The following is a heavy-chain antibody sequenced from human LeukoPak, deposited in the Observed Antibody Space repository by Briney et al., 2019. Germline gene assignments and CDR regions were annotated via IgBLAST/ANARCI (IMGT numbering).Heavy chain of an antibody. D-gene: IGHD6-13*01. CDR1: GFTFKTYG. CDR2: IGASGTNT. Sequence: GGTLRLSCAAAGFTFKTYGMSWVRQAPGKGLEWVSSIGASGTNTYYADSVKGRFTISRDNAKNSLYLQMNSLRAEDTAVYYCAKSIAAAGDNWFDPWGQGTLVTVSS. J-gene: IGHJ5*02. CDR3: AKSIAAAGDNWFDP. V-gene: IGHV3-21*01.